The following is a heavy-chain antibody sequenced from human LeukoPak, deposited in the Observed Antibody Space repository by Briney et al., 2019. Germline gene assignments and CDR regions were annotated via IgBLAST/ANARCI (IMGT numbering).Heavy chain of an antibody. CDR2: ISYDGSNK. V-gene: IGHV3-30-3*01. Sequence: GGSLRLSCAASGFTFSSYAMHWVRQAPGKGLEWVAVISYDGSNKYYADSVKGRFTISRDNSKNTLYLQMNSLRAEDTAVYYCVRDGVPERWLHLGYWGQGTLVTVSS. CDR1: GFTFSSYA. CDR3: VRDGVPERWLHLGY. D-gene: IGHD5-24*01. J-gene: IGHJ4*02.